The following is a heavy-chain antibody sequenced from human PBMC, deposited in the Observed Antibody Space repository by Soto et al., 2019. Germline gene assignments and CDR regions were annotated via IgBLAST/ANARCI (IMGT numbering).Heavy chain of an antibody. Sequence: GGSLRLSCATSGFPFNIYAMAWIRQAPGKGLEWVSVIASGGGGINYADSVKGRFTISRDTSRATVYLQMNSLTVDDTGVCYCARYDSPDPTRTFDYWGRGSLVTVSS. J-gene: IGHJ4*02. V-gene: IGHV3-23*01. CDR2: IASGGGGI. D-gene: IGHD3-9*01. CDR1: GFPFNIYA. CDR3: ARYDSPDPTRTFDY.